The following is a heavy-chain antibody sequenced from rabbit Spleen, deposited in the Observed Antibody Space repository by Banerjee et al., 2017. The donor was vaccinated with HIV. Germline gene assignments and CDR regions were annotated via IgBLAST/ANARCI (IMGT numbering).Heavy chain of an antibody. CDR1: GFDFSNYG. Sequence: QEQLVESGGGLVQPGGSLKLSCKASGFDFSNYGMSWVRQAPGKGLEWISCIAGSSSGFTYSATWAKGRFTCSKTSSTTVTLQMTSLTVADTATYFCARDTGSSFSSYGMDLWGQGTLVTVS. V-gene: IGHV1S45*01. D-gene: IGHD8-1*01. CDR3: ARDTGSSFSSYGMDL. J-gene: IGHJ6*01. CDR2: IAGSSSGFT.